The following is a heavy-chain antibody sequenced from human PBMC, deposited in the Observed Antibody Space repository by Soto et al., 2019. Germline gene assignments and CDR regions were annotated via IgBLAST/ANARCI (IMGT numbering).Heavy chain of an antibody. CDR1: GFIFDNYA. CDR2: ISGGGSAT. V-gene: IGHV3-23*01. CDR3: AKIKQGYFDY. Sequence: EVQLLESGGGLVQPGGSLRLSCAASGFIFDNYAMSWVRQAPGKGLEWISTISGGGSATFYADSVKDRFTISGDSSKSTMYLQMHSLRAEDTAIYYCAKIKQGYFDYWGQGTQVIVSS. J-gene: IGHJ4*02.